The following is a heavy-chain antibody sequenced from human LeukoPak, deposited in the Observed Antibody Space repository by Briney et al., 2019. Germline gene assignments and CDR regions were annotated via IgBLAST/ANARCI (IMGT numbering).Heavy chain of an antibody. CDR1: GYTFTGYY. CDR3: ASKKSGSYPIDY. D-gene: IGHD1-26*01. V-gene: IGHV1-2*02. J-gene: IGHJ4*02. CDR2: INPNSGGT. Sequence: ASVKVSCRASGYTFTGYYMHWVRQAPGEGLEWMGWINPNSGGTNSAQRFQGRVTMTRDTSISTAYMELSRLRSDDTAVYYCASKKSGSYPIDYWGQGTLVTVSS.